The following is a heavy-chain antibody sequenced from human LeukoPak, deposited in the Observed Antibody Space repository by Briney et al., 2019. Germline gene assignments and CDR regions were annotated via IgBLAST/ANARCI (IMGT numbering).Heavy chain of an antibody. CDR2: ISYDGINK. CDR1: GFTFSTFA. Sequence: PGRSLRLSCAASGFTFSTFAMHWVRQAPGKGLEWVAVISYDGINKYYADSVKGRFTISRDNSKNTLYLQMNSLRTEDTAVYYCAKTSTPQGYYYYYYMDVWGKGTTVTVSS. J-gene: IGHJ6*03. V-gene: IGHV3-30*18. D-gene: IGHD6-6*01. CDR3: AKTSTPQGYYYYYYMDV.